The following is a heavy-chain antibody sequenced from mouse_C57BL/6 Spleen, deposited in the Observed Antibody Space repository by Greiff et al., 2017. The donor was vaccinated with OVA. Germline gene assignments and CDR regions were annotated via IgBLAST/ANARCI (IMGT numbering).Heavy chain of an antibody. CDR1: GYTFTSYW. V-gene: IGHV1-55*01. J-gene: IGHJ4*01. Sequence: QVQLQQPGAELVKPGDSVKMSCKASGYTFTSYWITWVKQRPGQGLEWIGDIYPGSGSTNYNEKLKSKATLTVDTSSSTAYMQRSSLTSEDAAVYYCARPAPYDGYFYYAMDYWGQGTSVTVAS. CDR2: IYPGSGST. CDR3: ARPAPYDGYFYYAMDY. D-gene: IGHD2-3*01.